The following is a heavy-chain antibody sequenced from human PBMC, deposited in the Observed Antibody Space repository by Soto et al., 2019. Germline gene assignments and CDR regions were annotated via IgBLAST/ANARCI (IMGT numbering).Heavy chain of an antibody. CDR2: INHSGST. CDR3: ARGSVTTVTRDFDY. V-gene: IGHV4-34*01. CDR1: GGSFSGYY. J-gene: IGHJ4*02. Sequence: QVQLQQWGAGLLKPSETLSLTCAVYGGSFSGYYWSWIRQPPGKGLEWIGEINHSGSTNYNPSLKRRVTISVATSKNQFSLKLSSVTAADTAVYYCARGSVTTVTRDFDYWGQGTLVTVSS. D-gene: IGHD4-17*01.